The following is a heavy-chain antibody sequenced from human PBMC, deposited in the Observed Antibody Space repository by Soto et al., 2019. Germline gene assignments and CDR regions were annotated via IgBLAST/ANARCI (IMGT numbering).Heavy chain of an antibody. Sequence: EVQLLESGGALVQPGGSLRLSCAASGFFFNGFDMSWVRQAPGMGLEWVSTISANAGNINYAGSVRGRFSISRDSSKNSGDLQMNSLRVEDTAVYFCTKGSIPAVGRVFFESLGQGTLGTVSS. J-gene: IGHJ4*02. V-gene: IGHV3-23*01. D-gene: IGHD6-13*01. CDR1: GFFFNGFD. CDR2: ISANAGNI. CDR3: TKGSIPAVGRVFFES.